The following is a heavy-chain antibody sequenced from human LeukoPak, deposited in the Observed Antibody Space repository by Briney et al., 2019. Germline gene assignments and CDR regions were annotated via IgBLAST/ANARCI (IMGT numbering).Heavy chain of an antibody. J-gene: IGHJ4*02. CDR1: GGSISTYY. D-gene: IGHD1-26*01. CDR3: ARDGGSSFDC. Sequence: SETLSLTCTVSGGSISTYYWSWIRQPPGKGLEWIGYIYYSGSTNYNPSLKSRVTISVDTSKNQFSLKLSSVTAADTAAYYCARDGGSSFDCWGQGTLVTVSS. CDR2: IYYSGST. V-gene: IGHV4-59*01.